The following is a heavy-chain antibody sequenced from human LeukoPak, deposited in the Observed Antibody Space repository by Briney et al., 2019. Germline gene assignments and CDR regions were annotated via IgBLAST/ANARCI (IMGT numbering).Heavy chain of an antibody. CDR2: IYYSGST. V-gene: IGHV4-59*08. Sequence: SETLSLTCTVSGGSISSCYWSWIRQPPGKGLEWIGYIYYSGSTNYNPSLKSRVTISVDTSKNQFSLKLSSVTAADTAVYYCARHGTMVRGSLYYYGMDVWGQGTTVTVSS. CDR1: GGSISSCY. D-gene: IGHD3-10*01. J-gene: IGHJ6*02. CDR3: ARHGTMVRGSLYYYGMDV.